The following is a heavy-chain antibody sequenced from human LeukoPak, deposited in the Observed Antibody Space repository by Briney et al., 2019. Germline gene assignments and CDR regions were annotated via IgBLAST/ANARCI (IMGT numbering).Heavy chain of an antibody. D-gene: IGHD4-17*01. CDR2: ISSSSSYI. J-gene: IGHJ4*02. CDR3: ARLFNHGPIDY. CDR1: GFTVSSNY. Sequence: PGGSLRLSCAASGFTVSSNYMSWVRQAPGKGLEWVSSISSSSSYIYYADSVKGRFTISRDNAKNSLYLQMNSLRAEDTAVYYCARLFNHGPIDYWGQGTLVTVSS. V-gene: IGHV3-21*01.